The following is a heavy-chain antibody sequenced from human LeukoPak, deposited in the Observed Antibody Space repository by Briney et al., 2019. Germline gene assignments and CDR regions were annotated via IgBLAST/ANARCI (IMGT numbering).Heavy chain of an antibody. CDR1: GYTFTAYL. D-gene: IGHD3-16*01. CDR2: IYPPTGGT. Sequence: ASVKVSCKTSGYTFTAYLMHWVRQAPGQGLEFMGWIYPPTGGTILAEKFQGRVTMTRDTSITTAYMELSGLNFDDTAVYYCVRENWYYDHWGQGTLVTVSS. J-gene: IGHJ4*02. V-gene: IGHV1-2*02. CDR3: VRENWYYDH.